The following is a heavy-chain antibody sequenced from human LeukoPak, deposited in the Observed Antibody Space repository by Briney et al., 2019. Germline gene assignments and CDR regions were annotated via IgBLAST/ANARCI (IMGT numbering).Heavy chain of an antibody. Sequence: SVKVSCKASGGTFSSYAISWMRQAPGQGLEWMGGIIPIFGTANYAQKFQGRVTITADESTSTAYMELSSLRSEDTAVYYCARAPYDVVVPAAMGYYYYGMDVWGQGTTVTVSS. CDR1: GGTFSSYA. J-gene: IGHJ6*02. D-gene: IGHD2-2*01. V-gene: IGHV1-69*13. CDR3: ARAPYDVVVPAAMGYYYYGMDV. CDR2: IIPIFGTA.